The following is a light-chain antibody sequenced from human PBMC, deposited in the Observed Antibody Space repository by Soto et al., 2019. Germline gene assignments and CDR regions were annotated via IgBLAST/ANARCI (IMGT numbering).Light chain of an antibody. Sequence: DVQMTQSPSSLSASVGERVTITCQASQDINNYLNWYQQKPGKAPKLLIYDASNLETGVPLRFSGSESGTEFTFTISRLQPEDIATYYCQQCDNLPYTFGQGTKLEMK. J-gene: IGKJ2*01. CDR3: QQCDNLPYT. CDR1: QDINNY. CDR2: DAS. V-gene: IGKV1-33*01.